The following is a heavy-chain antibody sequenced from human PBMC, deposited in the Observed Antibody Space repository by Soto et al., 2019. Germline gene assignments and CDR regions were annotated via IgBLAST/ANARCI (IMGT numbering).Heavy chain of an antibody. Sequence: ASVKASCKASGYTFTGYYMHWVRQAPGQGLEWMGWINPNSGGTNYAQKFQGRVTMTRDTSISTAYMELSRLRSDDTAVYYCARVCGRRTYGMDVLGSGTRITVSS. J-gene: IGHJ6*01. CDR1: GYTFTGYY. V-gene: IGHV1-2*02. CDR2: INPNSGGT. CDR3: ARVCGRRTYGMDV. D-gene: IGHD6-25*01.